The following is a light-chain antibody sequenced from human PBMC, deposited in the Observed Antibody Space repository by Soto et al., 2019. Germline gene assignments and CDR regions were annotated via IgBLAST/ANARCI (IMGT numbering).Light chain of an antibody. V-gene: IGLV2-14*01. J-gene: IGLJ1*01. CDR3: SSYTSSSTLYV. Sequence: QSVLTQPASVSGSPGQSITISCVGTSSDVGAYNYVSWYQQHPGKAPKLMIHEVSNRPSGVSNRFSGSKSGNTASLTISGLQAEDEADYYCSSYTSSSTLYVFGTGTKLTVL. CDR1: SSDVGAYNY. CDR2: EVS.